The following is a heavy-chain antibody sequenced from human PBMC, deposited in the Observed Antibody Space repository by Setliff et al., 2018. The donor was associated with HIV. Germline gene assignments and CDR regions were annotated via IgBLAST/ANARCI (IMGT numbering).Heavy chain of an antibody. CDR3: ARGGASSHWLGP. CDR2: ILDTGSP. CDR1: GASVTTHS. V-gene: IGHV4-59*02. J-gene: IGHJ5*02. Sequence: SETLSLTCAVSGASVTTHSWSWIRQSPEKGLEWIAFILDTGSPNYSPSFKSRVTISVDTSMNQFSLTLTSVTAADTAIYYCARGGASSHWLGPWGKGILVTVSS. D-gene: IGHD3-10*01.